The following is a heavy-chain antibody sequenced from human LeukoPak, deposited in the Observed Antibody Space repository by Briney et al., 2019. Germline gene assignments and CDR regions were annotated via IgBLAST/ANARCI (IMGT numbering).Heavy chain of an antibody. D-gene: IGHD6-19*01. CDR1: GGSIGSDY. Sequence: SETLSLTCTVSGGSIGSDYWTWIRQPPGKGLEYIGYIYYTGGTNYNPSLKSRVTISVDTSKNQFSLKLSSVTAADTAVYFCAKYGNSGWVIDNWGQGTLVTVSS. CDR2: IYYTGGT. CDR3: AKYGNSGWVIDN. V-gene: IGHV4-59*08. J-gene: IGHJ4*02.